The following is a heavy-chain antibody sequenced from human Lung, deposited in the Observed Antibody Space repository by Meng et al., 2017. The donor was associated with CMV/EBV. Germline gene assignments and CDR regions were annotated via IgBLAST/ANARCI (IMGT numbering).Heavy chain of an antibody. CDR3: AKGGGERVTFDAMDV. D-gene: IGHD2-21*02. Sequence: SCAASGFTFDDFAMHWVRQTPGEGLEWVSGISGNTGFIGYADSVKGRFTISRDNAKKTLSLQMNTLRSEDTALYYCAKGGGERVTFDAMDVWGQGTTVTVSS. J-gene: IGHJ6*02. V-gene: IGHV3-9*01. CDR1: GFTFDDFA. CDR2: ISGNTGFI.